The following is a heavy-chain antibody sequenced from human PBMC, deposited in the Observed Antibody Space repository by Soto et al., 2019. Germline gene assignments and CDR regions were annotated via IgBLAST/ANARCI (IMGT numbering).Heavy chain of an antibody. CDR1: GFTFGDYA. CDR2: IRSKAYGGTT. Sequence: PGGSLRLSCTASGFTFGDYAMSWFRQAPGKGLEWVGFIRSKAYGGTTEYAASVKGRFTISRDDSKSIAYLQMNSLKTEDTAVYYCTRGGLIWSRVRHLADYWGQGTLVTVSS. V-gene: IGHV3-49*03. D-gene: IGHD4-4*01. CDR3: TRGGLIWSRVRHLADY. J-gene: IGHJ4*02.